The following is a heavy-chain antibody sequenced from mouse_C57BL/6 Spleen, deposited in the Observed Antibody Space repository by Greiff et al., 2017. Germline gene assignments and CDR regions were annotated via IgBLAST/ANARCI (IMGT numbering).Heavy chain of an antibody. CDR3: ARRIYGSSSDYAMDY. V-gene: IGHV1-55*01. CDR1: GYTFTSYW. D-gene: IGHD1-1*01. J-gene: IGHJ4*01. CDR2: IYPGSGST. Sequence: QVQLKQPGAELVKPGASVKMSCKASGYTFTSYWITWVKQRPGQGLEWIGDIYPGSGSTNYNEKFKSKATLTVDTSSSTAYMQLSSLTSEDSAVYDCARRIYGSSSDYAMDYWGQGTLVTVSA.